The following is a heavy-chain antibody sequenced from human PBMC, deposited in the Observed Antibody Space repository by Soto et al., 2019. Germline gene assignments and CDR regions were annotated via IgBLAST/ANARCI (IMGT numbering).Heavy chain of an antibody. D-gene: IGHD4-17*01. CDR2: ISGRGANT. CDR1: GVTFSSHA. V-gene: IGHV3-23*01. Sequence: EVQLLESGGGLVQPGGSLRLSCAASGVTFSSHAMSWVRQAPGKGLEWVSVISGRGANTFYADSVKGRFTISRDNSKNTLYLQMNSLRAEDTALYYCAKQDGDYCVDYWGQGTLVTVSS. CDR3: AKQDGDYCVDY. J-gene: IGHJ4*02.